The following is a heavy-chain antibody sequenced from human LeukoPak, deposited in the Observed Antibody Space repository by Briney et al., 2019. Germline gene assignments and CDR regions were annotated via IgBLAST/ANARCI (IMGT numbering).Heavy chain of an antibody. D-gene: IGHD2-2*01. CDR2: ISAYNGNT. V-gene: IGHV1-18*01. J-gene: IGHJ5*02. CDR3: ARGSIVVVPAGKFDP. CDR1: GYTFTSYG. Sequence: HGASVKVSCKASGYTFTSYGISWVRQAPGQGLEWMGWISAYNGNTNYAQKLQGRVTMTTDTSTSTAYMELRSLRFDDTAVYYCARGSIVVVPAGKFDPWGQGTLVTVSS.